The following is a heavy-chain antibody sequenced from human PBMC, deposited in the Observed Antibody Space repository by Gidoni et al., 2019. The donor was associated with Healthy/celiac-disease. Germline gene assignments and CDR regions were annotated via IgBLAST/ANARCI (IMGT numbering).Heavy chain of an antibody. CDR1: GFTFRSYA. D-gene: IGHD3-10*01. Sequence: EVQLVESGGGLVQPGGSLTLSCSASGFTFRSYAMHWVRQAPGKGLEYVSAISSNGGSTYYADSVKGRFTISRDNSKNTLYLQMSSLRAEDTAVYYCVKAYFMVRGRRHADDAFDIWGQGTMVTVSS. J-gene: IGHJ3*02. V-gene: IGHV3-64D*06. CDR3: VKAYFMVRGRRHADDAFDI. CDR2: ISSNGGST.